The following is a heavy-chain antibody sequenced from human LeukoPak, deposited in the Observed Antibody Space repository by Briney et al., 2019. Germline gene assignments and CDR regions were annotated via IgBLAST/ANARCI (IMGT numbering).Heavy chain of an antibody. CDR2: IYYSGST. CDR1: GGSISSSSYY. CDR3: ASPWGYCSSTSCYRGYFQH. Sequence: SETLSLTCTVSGGSISSSSYYWGWIRQPPGKGLEWIGSIYYSGSTYYNPSLKSRVTISVDTSKNQFSLKLSPVTAADTAVYYCASPWGYCSSTSCYRGYFQHWGQGTLVTVSS. D-gene: IGHD2-2*02. V-gene: IGHV4-39*01. J-gene: IGHJ1*01.